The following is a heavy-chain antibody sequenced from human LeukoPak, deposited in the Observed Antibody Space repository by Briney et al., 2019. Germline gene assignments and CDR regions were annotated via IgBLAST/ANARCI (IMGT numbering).Heavy chain of an antibody. Sequence: GGSLRLSCSASGFTFRSYAMHWVRQAPGKGLEYVSAISSNGDSTYYADSVKDRFIISRDNSKNTLYLQMSSLRAEDTAVYYCVTVSPKAFDIWGQGTMVTVSS. V-gene: IGHV3-64D*06. CDR1: GFTFRSYA. CDR2: ISSNGDST. D-gene: IGHD4-17*01. J-gene: IGHJ3*02. CDR3: VTVSPKAFDI.